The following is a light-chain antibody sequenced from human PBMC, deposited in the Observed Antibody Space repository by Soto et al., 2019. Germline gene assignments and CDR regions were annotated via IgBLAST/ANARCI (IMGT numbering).Light chain of an antibody. Sequence: DIQMTQSPSSLSASVGDRVTITCRASQSISIYLNWYQQKPGKAPKLLIYAASNLQSGVSSRFSGSASGTDFTLTINSLQPEDFATYYWQQTDSAPSFGGGTKV. CDR2: AAS. CDR1: QSISIY. J-gene: IGKJ4*01. CDR3: QQTDSAPS. V-gene: IGKV1-39*01.